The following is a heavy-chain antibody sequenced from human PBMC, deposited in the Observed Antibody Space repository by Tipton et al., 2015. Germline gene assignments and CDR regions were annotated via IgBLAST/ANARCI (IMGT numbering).Heavy chain of an antibody. CDR3: ARLQVRGVPWLAQWDY. V-gene: IGHV4-34*01. D-gene: IGHD3-10*01. Sequence: LRLSCAASGFTFSHAWMSWVRQAPGKGLEWIGEINHSGSTNYNPSLKSRVIISVDTSKRQISLKVSSVTAADTAVYYCARLQVRGVPWLAQWDYWGQGTLVTVSS. CDR1: GFTFSHAW. CDR2: INHSGST. J-gene: IGHJ4*02.